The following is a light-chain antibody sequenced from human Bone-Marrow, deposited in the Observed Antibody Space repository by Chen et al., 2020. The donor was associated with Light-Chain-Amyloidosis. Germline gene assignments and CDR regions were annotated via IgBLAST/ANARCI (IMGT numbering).Light chain of an antibody. Sequence: SYELTQPPSVSVSPGQTARITCSGDDLPTKYAYWYQQKPGQAPVIVIHRDTERPSGISERFSGSSSGTTASLTISRVQAEDEAYYHCQSADSSGTYEVIFGGGTKLPVL. CDR1: DLPTKY. J-gene: IGLJ2*01. CDR2: RDT. CDR3: QSADSSGTYEVI. V-gene: IGLV3-25*03.